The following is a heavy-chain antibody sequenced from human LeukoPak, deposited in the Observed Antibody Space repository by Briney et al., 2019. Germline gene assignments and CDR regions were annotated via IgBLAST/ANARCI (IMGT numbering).Heavy chain of an antibody. CDR1: GYTFTSYY. CDR2: INPSGGST. J-gene: IGHJ1*01. V-gene: IGHV1-46*01. Sequence: ASVTVSCKASGYTFTSYYMHWVRQAPGQGLEWMGIINPSGGSTSYAQKFQGRVTMTRDMSTSTVYMELSSLRSEDTAVYYCARGLAYCGGDCYPGYFQHWGQGTLVTVSS. CDR3: ARGLAYCGGDCYPGYFQH. D-gene: IGHD2-21*02.